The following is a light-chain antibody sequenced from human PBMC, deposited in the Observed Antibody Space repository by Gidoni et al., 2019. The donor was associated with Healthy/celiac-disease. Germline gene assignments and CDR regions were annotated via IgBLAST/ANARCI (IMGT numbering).Light chain of an antibody. V-gene: IGKV1-5*03. CDR3: QQYNSYSWT. Sequence: DIQITPSPSTLSASVGDRVTITCRASQSISSWLAWYQQKPGKAPKLLIYKASSLESGVPSRFSGSGSGTEFTLTISSLQPDDLATYYCQQYNSYSWTFGQGTKVEIK. CDR1: QSISSW. CDR2: KAS. J-gene: IGKJ1*01.